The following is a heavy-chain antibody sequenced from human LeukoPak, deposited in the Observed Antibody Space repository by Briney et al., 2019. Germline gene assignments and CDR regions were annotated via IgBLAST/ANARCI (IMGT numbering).Heavy chain of an antibody. CDR3: ARGSSAYYFDY. V-gene: IGHV4-4*02. CDR2: IYHSGST. CDR1: GGSISSSNW. J-gene: IGHJ4*02. Sequence: SETLSLTCAVSGGSISSSNWWSWVRQPPGKGLEWIGEIYHSGSTNYNPSLKSRVTTSVDKSKNQFSLKLSSVTAADTAVYYCARGSSAYYFDYWGQGTLVTVSS. D-gene: IGHD2-2*01.